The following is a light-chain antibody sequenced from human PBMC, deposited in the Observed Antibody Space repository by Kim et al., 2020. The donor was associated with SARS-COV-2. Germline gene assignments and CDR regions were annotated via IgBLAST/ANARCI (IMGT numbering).Light chain of an antibody. J-gene: IGLJ2*01. CDR3: CSYAGSYTVV. CDR1: SSDVGEYSS. CDR2: DVS. V-gene: IGLV2-11*01. Sequence: GQLVTFSCNGTSSDVGEYSSVSWYQHHPGKAPKLMIYDVSKRPSGVPDRFSGSKSGNTASLTISGLLAQDEADYYCCSYAGSYTVVFGGGTQLTVL.